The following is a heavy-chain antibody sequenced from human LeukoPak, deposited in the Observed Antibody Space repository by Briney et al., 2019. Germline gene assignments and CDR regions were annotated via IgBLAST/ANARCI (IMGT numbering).Heavy chain of an antibody. V-gene: IGHV3-53*01. CDR3: ARDGNDYGDYEYFQH. D-gene: IGHD4-17*01. CDR1: GFTVSSNY. Sequence: GGSLRLSCAASGFTVSSNYMSWVRQAPGKGLEWGSVIYSGGGTYYADSVKGRFTISRDNSKNTLYLQMNSLRAEDTAVYYCARDGNDYGDYEYFQHWGQGTLVTVSS. CDR2: IYSGGGT. J-gene: IGHJ1*01.